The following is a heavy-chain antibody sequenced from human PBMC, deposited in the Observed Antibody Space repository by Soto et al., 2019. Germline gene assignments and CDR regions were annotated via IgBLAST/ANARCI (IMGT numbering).Heavy chain of an antibody. Sequence: GGSLRLSCAASGFSFTTYSMNWVRQAPGKGLEWVSSISSSSSYIYYADSVRGRFTISRDNAKNSLYLQMNSLRAEDTAVYYCARYGTYYDDIWGSYRSDDSFDIWGQGTMVTVSS. CDR1: GFSFTTYS. CDR2: ISSSSSYI. CDR3: ARYGTYYDDIWGSYRSDDSFDI. D-gene: IGHD3-16*02. V-gene: IGHV3-21*01. J-gene: IGHJ3*02.